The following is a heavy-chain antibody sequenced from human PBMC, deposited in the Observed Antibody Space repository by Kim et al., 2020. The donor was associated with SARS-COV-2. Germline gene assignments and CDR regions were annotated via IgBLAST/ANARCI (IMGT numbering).Heavy chain of an antibody. Sequence: GGSLRLSCAASGFTFSSYGMHWVRQAPGKGLEWVAVISYDGSNKYYADSVKGRFTISRDNSKNTLYLQMNSLRAEDTAVYYCAKVPPSIRRSYYYYGMDVCGQGTTVTVSS. J-gene: IGHJ6*02. V-gene: IGHV3-30*18. D-gene: IGHD2-2*01. CDR3: AKVPPSIRRSYYYYGMDV. CDR1: GFTFSSYG. CDR2: ISYDGSNK.